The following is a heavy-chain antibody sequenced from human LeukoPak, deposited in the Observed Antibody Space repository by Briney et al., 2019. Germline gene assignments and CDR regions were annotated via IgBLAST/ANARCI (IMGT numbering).Heavy chain of an antibody. Sequence: GGSLRLSCEASGFTFAGYRMNCVRQAPGKGLEWVSTISSSSRYIYYPDSVKGRFTISRDNAKNSLYLQLNSLRADDTAVYYCARDDSYGDALDDAFRNWGQGTMVTVSS. CDR2: ISSSSRYI. CDR1: GFTFAGYR. CDR3: ARDDSYGDALDDAFRN. D-gene: IGHD4-17*01. V-gene: IGHV3-21*01. J-gene: IGHJ3*02.